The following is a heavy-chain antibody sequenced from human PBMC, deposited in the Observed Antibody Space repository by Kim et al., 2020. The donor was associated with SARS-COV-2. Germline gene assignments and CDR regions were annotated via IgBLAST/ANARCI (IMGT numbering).Heavy chain of an antibody. J-gene: IGHJ6*02. CDR3: AKEGSVYARYYYGMDV. V-gene: IGHV3-43*01. Sequence: DSVKGRFTISRDNSKNSLYLQMNSLRTEDTALYYCAKEGSVYARYYYGMDVWGQGTTVTVSS. D-gene: IGHD2-8*01.